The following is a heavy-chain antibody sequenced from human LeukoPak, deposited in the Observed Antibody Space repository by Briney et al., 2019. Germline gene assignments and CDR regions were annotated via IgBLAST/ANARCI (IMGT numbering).Heavy chain of an antibody. CDR3: AKDRDFWSAKAGYYFDY. CDR2: IQFDGSKI. Sequence: PGGSLRLSCAASGFTFNTHGMHWVRQAPGKGLEWVAFIQFDGSKIDYADSVKGRFTISRDNSENTLYLQMNSLRAEDTAVYYCAKDRDFWSAKAGYYFDYWGQGTLVTVSS. J-gene: IGHJ4*02. D-gene: IGHD3-3*01. V-gene: IGHV3-30*02. CDR1: GFTFNTHG.